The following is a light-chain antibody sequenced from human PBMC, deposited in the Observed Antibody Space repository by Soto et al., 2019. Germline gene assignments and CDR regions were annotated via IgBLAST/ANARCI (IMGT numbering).Light chain of an antibody. CDR2: GAS. CDR3: QQYGSSSWT. CDR1: QSVSSSY. V-gene: IGKV3-20*01. Sequence: EIVLTQSPGTLSLSPGERATLSCRASQSVSSSYLAWYQQKPGQAPRLLIYGASSRATGIPDRFSGSGSGTDFTLTISRLEPEDFAVYYWQQYGSSSWTFGQGTKGEI. J-gene: IGKJ1*01.